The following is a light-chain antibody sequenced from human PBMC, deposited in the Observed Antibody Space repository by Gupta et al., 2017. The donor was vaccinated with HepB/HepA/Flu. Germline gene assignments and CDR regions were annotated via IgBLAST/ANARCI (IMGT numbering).Light chain of an antibody. CDR3: SAWDSSPSAQV. J-gene: IGLJ2*01. CDR2: KNN. V-gene: IGLV10-54*04. CDR1: SNNVGNQG. Sequence: QAGLTQPPSVSKGLRQTATITCTGNSNNVGNQGAACLQQHQGHPPKLLSYKNNNRPSGIPERFSASRSGTTASLTITGLQAEEEADYYCSAWDSSPSAQVFGGGTKLTVL.